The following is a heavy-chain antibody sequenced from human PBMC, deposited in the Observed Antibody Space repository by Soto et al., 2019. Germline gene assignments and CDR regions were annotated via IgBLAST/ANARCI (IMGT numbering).Heavy chain of an antibody. CDR1: GFTFSTYA. D-gene: IGHD1-26*01. CDR3: AKETSPNTYYSFDF. V-gene: IGHV3-23*01. CDR2: ISEDGFYT. Sequence: EVQLLETGGGLVQPGGSLRLSCRASGFTFSTYAMSWVRQAPGEGLEWVSSISEDGFYTDYADSAKGRFTISRDNSKNTLYVQMTSLRAEDTAVYYCAKETSPNTYYSFDFWGQGTMVTVSS. J-gene: IGHJ3*01.